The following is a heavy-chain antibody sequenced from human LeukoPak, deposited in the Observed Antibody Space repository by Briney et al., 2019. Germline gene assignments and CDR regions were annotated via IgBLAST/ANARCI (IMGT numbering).Heavy chain of an antibody. CDR2: INSYSSDI. V-gene: IGHV3-21*01. CDR3: ARKRSPGAFDI. J-gene: IGHJ3*02. CDR1: GFTFSSYS. Sequence: GGSLRLSCATSGFTFSSYSMTWVRQAPGKGLDWVSSINSYSSDIYYADSVKGRSTISRDNAENSLYLQMNSLRAEDTAVYYCARKRSPGAFDIWGQGTMVTVSS.